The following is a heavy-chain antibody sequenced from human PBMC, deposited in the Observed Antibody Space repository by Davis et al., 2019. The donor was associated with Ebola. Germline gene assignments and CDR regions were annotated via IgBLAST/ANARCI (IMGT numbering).Heavy chain of an antibody. CDR2: IYSGGST. CDR3: ATYHTAMVFVY. Sequence: GESLKISCVASGSGFTVSSNYMSWVRQAPGKGLEWVSVIYSGGSTYYADSVKGRFTISRDNSKNTLYLQMNSLRAEDTAVYYCATYHTAMVFVYWGQGTLVTVSS. D-gene: IGHD5-18*01. CDR1: GSGFTVSSNY. V-gene: IGHV3-66*01. J-gene: IGHJ4*02.